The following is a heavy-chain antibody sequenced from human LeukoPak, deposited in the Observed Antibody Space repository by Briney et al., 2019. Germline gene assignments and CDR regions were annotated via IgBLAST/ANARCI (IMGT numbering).Heavy chain of an antibody. V-gene: IGHV3-23*01. Sequence: GGSLRLSCAASGFIFSRHGMNWVRQAPGKGLEWVSGISPSGDTTYYADSVKGRFTISRDNSKNTLYLQMNSLRAEDTAVYYCAKDQGYSSSWYRDYYYYMDVWGKGTTVTISS. CDR2: ISPSGDTT. CDR1: GFIFSRHG. CDR3: AKDQGYSSSWYRDYYYYMDV. D-gene: IGHD6-13*01. J-gene: IGHJ6*03.